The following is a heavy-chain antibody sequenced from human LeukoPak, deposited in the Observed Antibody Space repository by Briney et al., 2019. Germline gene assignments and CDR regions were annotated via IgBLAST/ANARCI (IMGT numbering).Heavy chain of an antibody. CDR3: AGSSGWPPWDFDY. CDR1: GFTFSSYS. V-gene: IGHV3-21*01. CDR2: ISSSSSYI. Sequence: PGGSLRLSCAASGFTFSSYSMNWVRQAPGKGLEWVSSISSSSSYIYYADSVKGRFTISRDNAKNSLYLQMNSLRAEDTAVYYCAGSSGWPPWDFDYWGQGTLVTVSS. J-gene: IGHJ4*02. D-gene: IGHD6-19*01.